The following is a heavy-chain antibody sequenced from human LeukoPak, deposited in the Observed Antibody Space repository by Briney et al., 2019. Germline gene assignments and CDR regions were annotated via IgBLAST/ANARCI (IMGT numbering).Heavy chain of an antibody. CDR3: AKEQPKYYYDSSGYYAGAFDI. J-gene: IGHJ3*02. D-gene: IGHD3-22*01. CDR1: GFTFSSYA. CDR2: ISGSGGST. Sequence: GGSLRLSCAASGFTFSSYAMSWVRQAPGKGLEWVSAISGSGGSTYYADSVKGRFTISRDNSKNTLYLQMNSLRAEDTAVYYCAKEQPKYYYDSSGYYAGAFDIWGQGTMVTVPS. V-gene: IGHV3-23*01.